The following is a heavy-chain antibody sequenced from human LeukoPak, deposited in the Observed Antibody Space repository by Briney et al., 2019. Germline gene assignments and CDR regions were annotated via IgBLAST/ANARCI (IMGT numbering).Heavy chain of an antibody. CDR3: ARGIAAAGTGRWFDP. CDR2: INHSGST. V-gene: IGHV4-39*07. D-gene: IGHD6-13*01. Sequence: SETLSLTCTVSGGSISSSSYYWSWIRQPPGKGLEWIGEINHSGSTNYNPSLKSRVTISVDTSKNQFSLKLSSVTAADTAVYYCARGIAAAGTGRWFDPWGQGTLVTVSS. J-gene: IGHJ5*02. CDR1: GGSISSSSYY.